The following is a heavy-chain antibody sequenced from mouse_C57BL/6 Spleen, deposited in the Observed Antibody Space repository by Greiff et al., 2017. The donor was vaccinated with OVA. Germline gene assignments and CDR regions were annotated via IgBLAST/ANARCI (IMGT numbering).Heavy chain of an antibody. J-gene: IGHJ3*01. CDR2: IDPSDSYT. CDR3: ARSGGYDAWFAY. D-gene: IGHD2-2*01. V-gene: IGHV1-50*01. CDR1: GYTFTSYW. Sequence: QVQLQQPGAELVKPGASVKLSCKASGYTFTSYWMQWVKQRPGQGLEWIGEIDPSDSYTNYNQKFKGKATLTVDTSSSTAYMQLSSLTSEDSAVYYCARSGGYDAWFAYWGQGTLVTVSA.